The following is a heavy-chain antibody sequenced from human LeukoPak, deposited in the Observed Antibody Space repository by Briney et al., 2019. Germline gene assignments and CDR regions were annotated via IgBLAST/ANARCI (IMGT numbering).Heavy chain of an antibody. CDR1: GYSFTTYW. D-gene: IGHD1-26*01. Sequence: GESLKISCKGSGYSFTTYWIGWVRQMPGRGLEWMGIISPDDSDIRYSPSFQGQVTISADKSISTAYLQWSSLKASDTAVYYCARHEGSGSYYSYWGQGTLVTVSS. CDR3: ARHEGSGSYYSY. CDR2: ISPDDSDI. V-gene: IGHV5-51*01. J-gene: IGHJ4*02.